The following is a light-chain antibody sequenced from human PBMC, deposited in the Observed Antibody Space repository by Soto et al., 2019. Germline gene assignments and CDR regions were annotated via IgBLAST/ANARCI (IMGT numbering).Light chain of an antibody. Sequence: DIVLTQSPGTLSLSPGERATLSCRASQSVSSKYLAWYQQKPGQAPRVLIYGTSIRASGVPERFSGGGSGTDFTLTITRLEPEDFAVYYCQQYGSSLFTFGPGPKVDIK. CDR1: QSVSSKY. CDR3: QQYGSSLFT. CDR2: GTS. J-gene: IGKJ3*01. V-gene: IGKV3-20*01.